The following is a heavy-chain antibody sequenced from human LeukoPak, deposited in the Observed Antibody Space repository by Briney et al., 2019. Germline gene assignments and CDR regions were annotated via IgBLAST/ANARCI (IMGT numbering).Heavy chain of an antibody. CDR2: INPNSGGT. D-gene: IGHD5-18*01. CDR3: ARDYRKGYSYGYYGY. J-gene: IGHJ4*02. Sequence: GASVKVSCKASGYTFTSYYMHWVRQAPGQGLEWMGWINPNSGGTNYAQKFQGRVTMTRDTSISTAYMELSRLRSDDTAVYYCARDYRKGYSYGYYGYWGQGTLVTVSS. V-gene: IGHV1-2*02. CDR1: GYTFTSYY.